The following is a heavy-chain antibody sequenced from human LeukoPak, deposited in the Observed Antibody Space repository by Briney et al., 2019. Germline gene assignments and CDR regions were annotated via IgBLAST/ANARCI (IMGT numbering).Heavy chain of an antibody. CDR1: GFTFSSYA. D-gene: IGHD4-17*01. V-gene: IGHV3-23*01. CDR2: ISGSGGST. J-gene: IGHJ4*02. Sequence: GGSLRLSFAASGFTFSSYAMTWVRQAPGKGLEWVSAISGSGGSTYYADSVKGRFTISRDNSKNTLYLKMNSLRAEDAAVYSCAKCYDYGVPDYFDYWGQGTLVTVSS. CDR3: AKCYDYGVPDYFDY.